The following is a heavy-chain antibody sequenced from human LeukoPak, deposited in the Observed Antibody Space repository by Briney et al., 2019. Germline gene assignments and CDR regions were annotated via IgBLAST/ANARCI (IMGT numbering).Heavy chain of an antibody. D-gene: IGHD3-3*01. CDR1: GGSFSGYY. Sequence: KPSETLSLTCAVYGGSFSGYYWSWIRQPPGKGLEWIGEINHSGSTNYSPSLKSRVTISVDTSKNQFSLKLSSVTAADTAVYYCARGRESGTQFDPWGQGTLVTVSS. CDR2: INHSGST. CDR3: ARGRESGTQFDP. V-gene: IGHV4-34*01. J-gene: IGHJ5*02.